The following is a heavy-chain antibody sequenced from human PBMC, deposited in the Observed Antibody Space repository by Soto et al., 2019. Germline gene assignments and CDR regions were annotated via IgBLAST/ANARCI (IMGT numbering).Heavy chain of an antibody. D-gene: IGHD4-17*01. CDR1: GTSISSYY. V-gene: IGHV4-59*08. J-gene: IGHJ4*02. CDR2: IYYSGST. CDR3: ARQKVSRFYGEVDFFDY. Sequence: PSETLSLTCTSSGTSISSYYWSWIRQPPGKGLEWIGYIYYSGSTNYNPSIKSRVTISIDTSNKPLSLHLSSVTAADTAVYYCARQKVSRFYGEVDFFDYWGLGTLVTVSS.